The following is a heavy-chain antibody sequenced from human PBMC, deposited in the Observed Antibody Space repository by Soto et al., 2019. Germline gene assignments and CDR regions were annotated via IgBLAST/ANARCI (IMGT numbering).Heavy chain of an antibody. J-gene: IGHJ6*02. CDR3: ATRYWSSTSCPPLHGYYYGMDV. CDR2: ISSSSSYT. V-gene: IGHV3-11*05. Sequence: QVQLVESGGGLVKPGGSLRLSCAASGFTFSDYYMSWIRQAPGKGLEWVSYISSSSSYTNYADSVKGRFTISRDNAKNSLYLQMNSLRAEDTAVYYCATRYWSSTSCPPLHGYYYGMDVWGQGTTVTVSS. D-gene: IGHD2-2*01. CDR1: GFTFSDYY.